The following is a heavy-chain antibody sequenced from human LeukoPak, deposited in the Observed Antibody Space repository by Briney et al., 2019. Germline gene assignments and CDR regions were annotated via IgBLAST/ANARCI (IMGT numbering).Heavy chain of an antibody. V-gene: IGHV1-18*01. J-gene: IGHJ4*02. Sequence: GASVKVSCKASGYTFTNYDISWVRQAPGQGLEWMGWISAYNGNTDYAQKLQDRVSMTTDTSTSTAYMELRSLRSDDTAVYYCARDRSSSDYWGQGTLVTVSS. CDR1: GYTFTNYD. CDR2: ISAYNGNT. CDR3: ARDRSSSDY. D-gene: IGHD6-6*01.